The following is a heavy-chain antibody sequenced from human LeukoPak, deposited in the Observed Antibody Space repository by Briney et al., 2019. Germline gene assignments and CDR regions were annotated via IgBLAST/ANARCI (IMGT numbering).Heavy chain of an antibody. V-gene: IGHV4-4*02. J-gene: IGHJ4*02. CDR1: GGSISSSNW. CDR3: ARSRYSYGWDY. D-gene: IGHD5-18*01. CDR2: IYHSGST. Sequence: SETLSLTCAVSGGSISSSNWWSWVRQPPGKGLEWIGEIYHSGSTNYNPSLKSRVTISVDKSMNQFSLKLSSVTAADTAVYYCARSRYSYGWDYWGQGTLVTVSS.